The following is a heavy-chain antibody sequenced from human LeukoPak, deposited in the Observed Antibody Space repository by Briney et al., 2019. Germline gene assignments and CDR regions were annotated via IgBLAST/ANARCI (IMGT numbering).Heavy chain of an antibody. D-gene: IGHD3-16*01. CDR3: ANLLGLGFFDY. CDR1: GFTFSDYY. Sequence: GGSLRLSCAASGFTFSDYYMSWIRQAPGKGLEWVSYISSSGSTIYYADSVKGRFTISRDNSKNTLYLQMNSLRAEDTAVYYCANLLGLGFFDYWGQGTLVTVSS. V-gene: IGHV3-11*01. CDR2: ISSSGSTI. J-gene: IGHJ4*02.